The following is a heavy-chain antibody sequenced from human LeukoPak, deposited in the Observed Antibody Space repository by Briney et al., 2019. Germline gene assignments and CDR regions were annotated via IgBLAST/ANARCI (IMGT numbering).Heavy chain of an antibody. CDR3: ARWPADYYYGMDV. V-gene: IGHV1-2*02. CDR1: GYTFTRYY. Sequence: GASVKVSCKASGYTFTRYYIPWGRQAPGQGLEWMGWINPNSGGTNYAQKFQGRVTMTRDTSISTAYMELSRLRSDDTAVYYCARWPADYYYGMDVWGQGTTVTVSS. CDR2: INPNSGGT. J-gene: IGHJ6*02.